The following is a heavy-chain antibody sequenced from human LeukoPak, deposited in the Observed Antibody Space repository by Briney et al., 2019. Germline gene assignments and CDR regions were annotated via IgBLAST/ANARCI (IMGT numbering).Heavy chain of an antibody. J-gene: IGHJ4*02. V-gene: IGHV4-39*07. Sequence: SETLSLTCTVSGGSISSSSYYWGWIRQPPGKGLEWIGSIYYSGSTYYNPSLKSRVTISVDTSENQFSLKLSSVTAADTAVYYCARAATGGYSYGYWRYFDYWGQGTLVTVSS. CDR3: ARAATGGYSYGYWRYFDY. D-gene: IGHD5-18*01. CDR1: GGSISSSSYY. CDR2: IYYSGST.